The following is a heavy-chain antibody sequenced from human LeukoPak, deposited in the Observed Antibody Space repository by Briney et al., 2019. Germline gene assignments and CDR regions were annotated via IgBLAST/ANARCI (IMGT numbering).Heavy chain of an antibody. Sequence: GGSLRLSCAASGFTVSSNYMSWVRQAPGKGLEWVSVIYSGGSTYYADSVKGRFTISRDNSKNTLYLQMNSLRAEDTAVYYCARGLPYYYDSSGYYWERAFDIWGQGTMVTVSS. CDR2: IYSGGST. J-gene: IGHJ3*02. D-gene: IGHD3-22*01. CDR1: GFTVSSNY. CDR3: ARGLPYYYDSSGYYWERAFDI. V-gene: IGHV3-53*01.